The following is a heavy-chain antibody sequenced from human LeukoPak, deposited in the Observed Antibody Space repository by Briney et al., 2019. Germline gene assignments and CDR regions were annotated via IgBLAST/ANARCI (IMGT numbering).Heavy chain of an antibody. CDR1: GASISSYY. V-gene: IGHV4-59*01. J-gene: IGHJ4*02. CDR2: IYYSGST. D-gene: IGHD3-10*01. CDR3: ASDPRGSGSAVY. Sequence: PSETLSLTCTVSGASISSYYGSWIRQPPGKGLEWIGYIYYSGSTKYNPSLKSRVTISVDTSKNQFSLKLSSVTAADTAVYYCASDPRGSGSAVYWGQGTLVTVSS.